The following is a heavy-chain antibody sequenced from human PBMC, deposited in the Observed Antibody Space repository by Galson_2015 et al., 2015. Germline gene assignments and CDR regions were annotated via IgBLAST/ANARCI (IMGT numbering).Heavy chain of an antibody. CDR2: ISGSGDST. D-gene: IGHD3-3*01. CDR1: GFTFSSYA. V-gene: IGHV3-23*01. Sequence: SLRLSCAASGFTFSSYAMSWVRQAPGQGLEWVSGISGSGDSTYSADSVKGRFTISRDNSKNTLYLQMNSLRAEDTAVYYCEGYDFWSGFGGYWGQGTLVTVSS. CDR3: EGYDFWSGFGGY. J-gene: IGHJ4*02.